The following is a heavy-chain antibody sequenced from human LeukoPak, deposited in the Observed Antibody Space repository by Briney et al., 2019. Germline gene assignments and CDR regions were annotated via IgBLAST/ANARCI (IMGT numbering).Heavy chain of an antibody. CDR3: AGGYKYAYYNYYYMDV. CDR1: GGSISSYY. V-gene: IGHV4-59*01. D-gene: IGHD5-24*01. J-gene: IGHJ6*03. Sequence: SETLSLTCTVSGGSISSYYWSWIRQPPGKGLEWIGYIYNSGSTNYNPSLTRRVTISVDTSKNQFSLKLSSVTAADTAVYYCAGGYKYAYYNYYYMDVWGKGTTVTVSS. CDR2: IYNSGST.